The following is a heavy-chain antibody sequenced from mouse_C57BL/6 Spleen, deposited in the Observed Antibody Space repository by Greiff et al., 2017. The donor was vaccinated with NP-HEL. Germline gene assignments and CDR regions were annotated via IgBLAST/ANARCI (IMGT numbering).Heavy chain of an antibody. J-gene: IGHJ4*01. CDR3: ARVSYAMDY. V-gene: IGHV5-12*01. Sequence: EVKLEESGGGLVQPGGSLKLSCAASGFTFSDYYMYWVRQTPEKRLEWVAYISNGGGSTYYPDTVKGRFTISRDNAKNTLYLQMSRLKSEDTAMYYCARVSYAMDYWGQGTSVTVSS. CDR2: ISNGGGST. CDR1: GFTFSDYY.